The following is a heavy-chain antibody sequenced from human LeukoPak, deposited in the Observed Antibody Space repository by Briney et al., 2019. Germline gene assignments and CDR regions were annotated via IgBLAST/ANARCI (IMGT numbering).Heavy chain of an antibody. V-gene: IGHV4-4*07. CDR1: GASMSDNY. CDR2: ISARGNN. D-gene: IGHD1-7*01. CDR3: ARGGHSYGTFDS. Sequence: PSETLSLTCTVSGASMSDNYWSWVRQPAGGGLEWLGRISARGNNYYNPPLNSRVPISLKTSANHFSRKLRSWNAADPAGYYCARGGHSYGTFDSWGRGALVTVSS. J-gene: IGHJ4*02.